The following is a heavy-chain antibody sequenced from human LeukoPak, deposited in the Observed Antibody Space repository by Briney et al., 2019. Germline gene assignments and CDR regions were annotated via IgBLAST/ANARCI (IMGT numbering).Heavy chain of an antibody. CDR3: ATGIRCSSTSCSIYDY. Sequence: ASVKVSCKVSGYTLTELSMHWVRQAPGKGLEWMGGFDPEDGEIIYAQKFQGRVTMTEDTSTDTAYMELSSLRSEDTAVYYCATGIRCSSTSCSIYDYWGQGTLVTVSS. V-gene: IGHV1-24*01. CDR1: GYTLTELS. CDR2: FDPEDGEI. D-gene: IGHD2-2*01. J-gene: IGHJ4*02.